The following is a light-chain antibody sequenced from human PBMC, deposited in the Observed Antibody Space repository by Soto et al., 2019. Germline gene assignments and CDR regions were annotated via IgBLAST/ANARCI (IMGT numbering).Light chain of an antibody. V-gene: IGLV3-25*02. CDR1: ELSKQY. CDR2: KDT. CDR3: QSSDDTGNYYL. Sequence: SYELTQTPSVSVSPGQTARITCSGDELSKQYVYWYQQKPGQVPVLVIYKDTERASGIPERFSASSSGTTVTLTISGVRAEDEADYYCQSSDDTGNYYLFGTGTKVTVL. J-gene: IGLJ1*01.